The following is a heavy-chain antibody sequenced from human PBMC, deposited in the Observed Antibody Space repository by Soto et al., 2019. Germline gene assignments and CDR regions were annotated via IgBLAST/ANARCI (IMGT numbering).Heavy chain of an antibody. V-gene: IGHV4-31*02. CDR3: AREAQVWGLGRFDF. D-gene: IGHD3-16*01. J-gene: IGHJ4*02. Sequence: WTWIRQQPGKGLEWIGHIFHSGYTYYNPSLKSRVMISVDTSKNQFSLKLSSVTAADTAVYHCAREAQVWGLGRFDFWGQGTLVTVSS. CDR2: IFHSGYT.